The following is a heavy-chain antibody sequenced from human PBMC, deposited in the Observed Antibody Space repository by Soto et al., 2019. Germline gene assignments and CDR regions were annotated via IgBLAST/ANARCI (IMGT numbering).Heavy chain of an antibody. CDR3: ARGGYYYYYMDV. CDR2: IYYSGST. V-gene: IGHV4-59*08. J-gene: IGHJ6*03. CDR1: GGSISSYY. Sequence: PLEILSLTCTVSGGSISSYYWSWIRQPPGKGLEWIGYIYYSGSTNYNPSLKSRVTISVDTSKNQFSLKLSSVTAADTAVYYCARGGYYYYYMDVWGKGTTVTVSS. D-gene: IGHD3-16*01.